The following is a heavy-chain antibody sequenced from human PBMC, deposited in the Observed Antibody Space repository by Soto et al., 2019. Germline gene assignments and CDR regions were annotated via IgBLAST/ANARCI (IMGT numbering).Heavy chain of an antibody. J-gene: IGHJ6*02. V-gene: IGHV4-30-4*08. Sequence: SETLSLTCSVSGGSISSEYYHWTWIRQSPGKGREWMGYIHYSGSILYNPSFKSRITMSVDTSKNQFSLQLSSVSAADTAVYFCAREDDGGDRDYYGLDVWGQGTTVTVSS. D-gene: IGHD2-21*02. CDR3: AREDDGGDRDYYGLDV. CDR2: IHYSGSI. CDR1: GGSISSEYYH.